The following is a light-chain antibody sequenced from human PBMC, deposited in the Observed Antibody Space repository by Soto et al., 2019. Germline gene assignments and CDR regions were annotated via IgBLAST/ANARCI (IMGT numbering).Light chain of an antibody. CDR1: QSVSSSY. CDR2: GAS. Sequence: EIVLTQCPGTLSLSPGERATLSCRASQSVSSSYLAWYQQKPGQAPRRLIYGASSRATGIPHSFSGSGSVTDFTLTISRLEPEDFAVYYCQKYGSSPPITFGQGTRLEIK. J-gene: IGKJ5*01. V-gene: IGKV3-20*01. CDR3: QKYGSSPPIT.